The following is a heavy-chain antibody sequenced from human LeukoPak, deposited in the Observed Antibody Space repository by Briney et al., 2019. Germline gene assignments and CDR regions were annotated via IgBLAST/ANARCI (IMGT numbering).Heavy chain of an antibody. V-gene: IGHV4-38-2*02. D-gene: IGHD2-21*01. CDR2: IYRSGGT. Sequence: SGTLSLTCSVSGYSISSGYYWGWIRQSPGKGLEWIGNIYRSGGTYYNPSLKSRVTISVDTSKNQFSLKLISVTAADTAVYYCARHDIVGSSAWIDAFDFWGQGTMVTVSS. CDR1: GYSISSGYY. CDR3: ARHDIVGSSAWIDAFDF. J-gene: IGHJ3*01.